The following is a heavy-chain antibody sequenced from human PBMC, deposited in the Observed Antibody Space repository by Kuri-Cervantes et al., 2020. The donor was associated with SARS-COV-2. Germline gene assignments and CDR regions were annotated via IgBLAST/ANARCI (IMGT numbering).Heavy chain of an antibody. CDR3: AKGYYYHAGGYFDY. J-gene: IGHJ4*02. Sequence: AETLSLTCAASGFTFCSYWMHWVRQAPGKGLVWVSRINSDGSSTTYADSVECRFTISRDNAKNSLYLQMNSLRAEDAALYYCAKGYYYHAGGYFDYWGQGTLVTVSS. CDR2: INSDGSST. V-gene: IGHV3-74*03. CDR1: GFTFCSYW. D-gene: IGHD3-10*01.